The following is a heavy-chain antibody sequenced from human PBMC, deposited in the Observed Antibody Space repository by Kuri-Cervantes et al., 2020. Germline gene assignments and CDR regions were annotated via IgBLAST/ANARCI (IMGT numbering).Heavy chain of an antibody. CDR1: GFAISSYN. CDR2: MSPSDGYP. Sequence: GESLKISCAASGFAISSYNMNWVRQAPGKGLEWVSSMSPSDGYPYYADSVKGRFTISRDNSKNTLFLQMNSLRAEDTAVYYCAKGSDSGYDQDHWGQGSLVTVSS. CDR3: AKGSDSGYDQDH. V-gene: IGHV3-23*01. D-gene: IGHD5-12*01. J-gene: IGHJ4*02.